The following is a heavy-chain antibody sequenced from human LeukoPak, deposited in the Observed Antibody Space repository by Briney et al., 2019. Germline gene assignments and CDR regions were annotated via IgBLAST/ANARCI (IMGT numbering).Heavy chain of an antibody. J-gene: IGHJ4*02. CDR3: ARGRAGPRGIAERRVLGY. V-gene: IGHV3-30*02. CDR2: IRYDGSNK. D-gene: IGHD6-13*01. Sequence: GGSLRLSCAASGFTFSSYGMHWVRQAPGKGLEWVAFIRYDGSNKYYADSVKGRFTISRGNSKNTLYLQMNSLRSEDTAVYYCARGRAGPRGIAERRVLGYWGQGTLVTVSS. CDR1: GFTFSSYG.